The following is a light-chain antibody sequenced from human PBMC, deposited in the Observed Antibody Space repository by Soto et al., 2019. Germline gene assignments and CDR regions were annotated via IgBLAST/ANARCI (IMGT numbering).Light chain of an antibody. Sequence: QSALTQPPSASGSPGQSVTIACTGTSSDVGGYNYVSWYQQHPGKAPKLMIYEVSRRPSGVPDRFSGSKSCNPASLTVSGLQADDEADYYCSSSAGSNPLFGGGTKVTVL. CDR1: SSDVGGYNY. J-gene: IGLJ2*01. CDR2: EVS. V-gene: IGLV2-8*01. CDR3: SSSAGSNPL.